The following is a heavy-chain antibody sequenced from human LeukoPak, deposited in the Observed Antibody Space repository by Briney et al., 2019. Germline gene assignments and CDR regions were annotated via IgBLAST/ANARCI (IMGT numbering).Heavy chain of an antibody. CDR3: ARERHDTAAHYYCDSSATFTVNAFDI. Sequence: GGSLRLSCAASGFTFSSYWMHWVRQAPGKGLVWVSRINSDGSSTSYADSVKGRFTISRDNAKNTLYLQMNSLRAEDTAVYYCARERHDTAAHYYCDSSATFTVNAFDIWGQGTMVTVSS. J-gene: IGHJ3*02. V-gene: IGHV3-74*01. CDR2: INSDGSST. D-gene: IGHD3-22*01. CDR1: GFTFSSYW.